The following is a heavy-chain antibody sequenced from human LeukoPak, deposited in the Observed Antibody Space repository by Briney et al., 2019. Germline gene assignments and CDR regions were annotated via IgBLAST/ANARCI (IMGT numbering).Heavy chain of an antibody. CDR2: ISYDGSNK. Sequence: GGSLRLSCAASGFTFSSYGMHWVRQAPGKGLEWVAVISYDGSNKYYADSVKGRFTISRDNSKNTLYLQMSSLRVEDTAVYYCAKGFSQDYWGQGTLVTVSS. CDR3: AKGFSQDY. V-gene: IGHV3-30*18. J-gene: IGHJ4*02. D-gene: IGHD2/OR15-2a*01. CDR1: GFTFSSYG.